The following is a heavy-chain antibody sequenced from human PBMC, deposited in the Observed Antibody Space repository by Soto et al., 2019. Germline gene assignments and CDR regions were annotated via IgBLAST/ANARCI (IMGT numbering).Heavy chain of an antibody. CDR1: GFTFSSYW. CDR2: IKQDGSEK. CDR3: ARDGAASRNVFFDY. Sequence: PGGSLRLSCAASGFTFSSYWMSWVRQAPGKGLEWVANIKQDGSEKYYVDSVKGRFTISRDNAKNSLYLQMNSLRAEDTAVYYCARDGAASRNVFFDYWGQGTLVTVSS. D-gene: IGHD3-16*01. J-gene: IGHJ4*02. V-gene: IGHV3-7*01.